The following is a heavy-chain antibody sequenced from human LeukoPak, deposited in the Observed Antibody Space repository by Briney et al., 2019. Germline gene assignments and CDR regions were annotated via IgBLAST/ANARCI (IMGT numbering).Heavy chain of an antibody. Sequence: PGGSLRLSCAASGFVLSDYGMHWVRQAPGKGLEWVAFVRHDGSNEYYADSVKGRFSISRDKSKNTLYLQMRSLRAEDTAVYSCAGESGGGYHSEGPKLWALGTLVTVSA. CDR3: AGESGGGYHSEGPKL. CDR2: VRHDGSNE. V-gene: IGHV3-30*02. J-gene: IGHJ4*02. D-gene: IGHD2-21*02. CDR1: GFVLSDYG.